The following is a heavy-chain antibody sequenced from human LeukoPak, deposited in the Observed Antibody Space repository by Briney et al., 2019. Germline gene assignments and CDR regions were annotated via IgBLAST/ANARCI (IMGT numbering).Heavy chain of an antibody. Sequence: SQTLSLTCAISGDIVSSTIAAWNWIGPSPSRGLEWLGRTYYRSKWYNDYAVSVKSRLTINPDTSKNQFSLQLNSVTPEDTAVYYCTRDQDGMGVWGQGTSVTVSS. CDR1: GDIVSSTIAA. CDR3: TRDQDGMGV. J-gene: IGHJ6*02. V-gene: IGHV6-1*01. CDR2: TYYRSKWYN.